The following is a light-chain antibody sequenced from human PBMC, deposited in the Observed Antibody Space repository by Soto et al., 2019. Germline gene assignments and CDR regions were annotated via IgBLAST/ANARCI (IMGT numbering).Light chain of an antibody. J-gene: IGLJ3*02. Sequence: QSVLTQPPSASGSRGQSVTISCTGTSSDVGGYNFVSWYQQHPGKAPKFMIYEVTKRPSGVPDRFSGSKSGNTASLSVSGLQAEDEADYYCSSYAGGIKWVFGGGTKLTVL. CDR2: EVT. V-gene: IGLV2-8*01. CDR1: SSDVGGYNF. CDR3: SSYAGGIKWV.